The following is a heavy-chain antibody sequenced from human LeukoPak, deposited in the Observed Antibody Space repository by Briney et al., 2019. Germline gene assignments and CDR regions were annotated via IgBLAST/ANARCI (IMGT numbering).Heavy chain of an antibody. CDR1: GFTFDDYA. CDR2: ISWNSGSI. J-gene: IGHJ4*02. V-gene: IGHV3-9*01. CDR3: AHEDFDY. Sequence: PGGSLRLSCAASGFTFDDYAMHWVRQAPGKGLEWVSGISWNSGSIGYADSVKGRFTISRDNAKNSLYLQMNSLRAEDTAVYYCAHEDFDYWGQRTLVTVSS.